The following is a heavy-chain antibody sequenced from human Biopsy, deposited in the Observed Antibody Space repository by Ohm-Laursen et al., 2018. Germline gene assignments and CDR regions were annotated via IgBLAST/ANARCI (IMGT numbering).Heavy chain of an antibody. J-gene: IGHJ6*02. CDR3: AATSTLYYYYYAMDV. V-gene: IGHV1-58*01. Sequence: GSSVKVSCKASGFTFSSSAVQWVRQARGQRLEWIGWIVVGSGHTNYAQKFQERVTITRDMSTGTAYMELTSLRSEDTAVYYCAATSTLYYYYYAMDVWDQGTTITVSS. CDR2: IVVGSGHT. CDR1: GFTFSSSA.